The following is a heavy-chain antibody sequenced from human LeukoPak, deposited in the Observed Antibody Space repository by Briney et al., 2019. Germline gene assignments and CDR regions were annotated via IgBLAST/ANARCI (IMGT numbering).Heavy chain of an antibody. CDR3: TTDAYCGGDCYSP. CDR2: IKSKTDGGTT. CDR1: GFTFSNAW. D-gene: IGHD2-21*02. Sequence: GSLRLSCAASGFTFSNAWMSWVRQAPGKGLEWVGRIKSKTDGGTTDYAAPVKGRFTISRDDSKNTLYLQMNSLKTEDTAMYYCTTDAYCGGDCYSPWGQGTLVTVSS. J-gene: IGHJ5*02. V-gene: IGHV3-15*01.